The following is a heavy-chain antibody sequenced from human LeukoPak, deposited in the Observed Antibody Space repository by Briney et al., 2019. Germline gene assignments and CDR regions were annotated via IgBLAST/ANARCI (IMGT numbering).Heavy chain of an antibody. CDR3: ASSYDFWSGYYANWFDP. Sequence: SETLSLTCAVYGGSFSGYYWSWIRQPPGKGLEWIGSIYYSGSTYYNPSLKSRVTISVDTSKNQFSLKLSSVTAAGTAVYYCASSYDFWSGYYANWFDPWGQGTLVTVSS. CDR2: IYYSGST. J-gene: IGHJ5*02. CDR1: GGSFSGYY. D-gene: IGHD3-3*01. V-gene: IGHV4-34*01.